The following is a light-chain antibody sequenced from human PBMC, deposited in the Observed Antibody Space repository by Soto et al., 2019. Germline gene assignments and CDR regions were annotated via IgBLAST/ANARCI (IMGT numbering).Light chain of an antibody. CDR2: DVS. V-gene: IGLV2-14*01. Sequence: QSALTQPASVSGSPRQSITISCTGTSSDVGGYNYVSWYQQHPGKAPKLMIYDVSNRPSGVSNRFSGSKSGNTASLTISGLQAEDEADYYCSSYTSSSTYVFGPGTKVTVL. CDR3: SSYTSSSTYV. CDR1: SSDVGGYNY. J-gene: IGLJ1*01.